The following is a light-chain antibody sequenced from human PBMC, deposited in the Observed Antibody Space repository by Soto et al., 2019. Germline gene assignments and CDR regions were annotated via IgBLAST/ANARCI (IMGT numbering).Light chain of an antibody. V-gene: IGLV1-51*01. Sequence: QSVLTQPPSVSAAPGQRVSISCSGSSSNIENNPVSWYQQFPGTVPRLLIHDNDKRPSMISERFSGSKSGTSATLGITGLQTGDEADYYCGTWDSSLSAGVFGGGTKLTVL. CDR1: SSNIENNP. CDR2: DND. CDR3: GTWDSSLSAGV. J-gene: IGLJ2*01.